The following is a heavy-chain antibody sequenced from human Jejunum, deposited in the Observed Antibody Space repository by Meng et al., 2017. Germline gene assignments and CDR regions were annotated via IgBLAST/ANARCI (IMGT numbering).Heavy chain of an antibody. Sequence: HLQQWGAVLLKPSEPLSLPFAVYGGSSSGFYLSWIRQPPGKGLEWIGEIHPSGSTDYNPSLKSRLTISLDTSKNQFSLSLNSATAADTGIYYCTRGTDRAKSGDYWGQGTLVTVSS. CDR1: GGSSSGFY. CDR3: TRGTDRAKSGDY. CDR2: IHPSGST. V-gene: IGHV4-34*01. D-gene: IGHD1-14*01. J-gene: IGHJ4*02.